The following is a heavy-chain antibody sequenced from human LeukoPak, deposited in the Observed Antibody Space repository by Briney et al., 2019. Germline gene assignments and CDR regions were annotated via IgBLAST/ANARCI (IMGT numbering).Heavy chain of an antibody. CDR2: ISYDGINR. J-gene: IGHJ4*02. V-gene: IGHV3-30*14. D-gene: IGHD6-19*01. CDR1: GFTFSTYA. CDR3: AREGYSSGWFRL. Sequence: GGPLRLSCAASGFTFSTYAIHWVRQAPGKGLEWVAVISYDGINRYYADSVKGRFTISRDDSKNMVYLQMNSLRAEDTAVYFCAREGYSSGWFRLWGQGTLVTVSS.